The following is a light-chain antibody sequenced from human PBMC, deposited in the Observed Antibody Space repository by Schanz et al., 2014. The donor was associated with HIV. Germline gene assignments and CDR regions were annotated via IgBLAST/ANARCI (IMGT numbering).Light chain of an antibody. CDR3: QQFNDFSPWT. V-gene: IGKV1-5*03. CDR2: KAS. CDR1: HYISSW. J-gene: IGKJ1*01. Sequence: DIQLTQSPSTLSASVGDEVTITCRASHYISSWLAWYQIKPGQAPKLLIYKASFLETGVPSRFSGSGSGTEFALTISGLQADDFATYYCQQFNDFSPWTFGQGTRV.